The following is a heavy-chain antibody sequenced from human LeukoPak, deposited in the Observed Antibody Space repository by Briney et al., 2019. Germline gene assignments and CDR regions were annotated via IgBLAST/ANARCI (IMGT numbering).Heavy chain of an antibody. CDR3: ARDYCSSTRCYKGEYYFDY. J-gene: IGHJ4*02. CDR1: GVSISSHY. CDR2: IYYSGST. V-gene: IGHV4-59*11. D-gene: IGHD2-2*02. Sequence: SETLSLTCTVSGVSISSHYWSWIRQPPGKGLEWIGYIYYSGSTNYNPSLKSRVTMSVDTSKNQFSLNLSSVTAADTAVYYCARDYCSSTRCYKGEYYFDYWGQGTLVTVSS.